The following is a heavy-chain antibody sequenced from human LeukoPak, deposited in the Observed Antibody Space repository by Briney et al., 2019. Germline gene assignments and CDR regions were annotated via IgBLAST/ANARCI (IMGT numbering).Heavy chain of an antibody. V-gene: IGHV3-66*02. CDR1: AFTVSSNC. CDR3: ARVAVEGREFFQR. CDR2: IYTAGNT. Sequence: GGSLRLSCTASAFTVSSNCMSWVRQAPGKGLEWVSLIYTAGNTYYADSVKGRFTISRDISKNTLHLQMSSLRTDDTAMYYCARVAVEGREFFQRWGQGTLVTVSS. J-gene: IGHJ1*01. D-gene: IGHD6-19*01.